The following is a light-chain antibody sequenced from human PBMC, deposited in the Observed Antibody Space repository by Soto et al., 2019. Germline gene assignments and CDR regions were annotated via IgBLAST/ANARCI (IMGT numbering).Light chain of an antibody. V-gene: IGKV1-39*01. Sequence: DIQMTPSPPSLSASLVDRVTITCRPSQSIDNFLNWYQQKPGKAPNLLIYAASSLQSGVSSRFSGSGSGTEFTLTISSLQPDDFATYYCQQHNSYSTFGPGTKVDI. CDR2: AAS. CDR1: QSIDNF. J-gene: IGKJ1*01. CDR3: QQHNSYST.